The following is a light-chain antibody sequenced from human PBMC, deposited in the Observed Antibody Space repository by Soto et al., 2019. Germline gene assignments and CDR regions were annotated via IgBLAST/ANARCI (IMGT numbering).Light chain of an antibody. Sequence: QSVLTQPPSASGSPGQSVTISCTGTSSDVGGYIFVSWYQQHPGKVPKLIIYDVNKRPSGVPDRFSGSKYGNTASLTVSGLQAEDEGDYYCVSFAGGTYVFGTGIKVTVL. CDR1: SSDVGGYIF. CDR2: DVN. J-gene: IGLJ1*01. CDR3: VSFAGGTYV. V-gene: IGLV2-8*01.